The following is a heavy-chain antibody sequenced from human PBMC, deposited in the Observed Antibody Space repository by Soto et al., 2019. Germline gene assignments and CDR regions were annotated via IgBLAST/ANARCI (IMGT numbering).Heavy chain of an antibody. CDR2: INPNSGGT. J-gene: IGHJ4*02. V-gene: IGHV1-2*02. D-gene: IGHD3-9*01. CDR3: ARDRDILTGYYKKVYFDD. Sequence: ASVKVSCKASGYTFTGYYMHWVRQAPGQGLEWMGWINPNSGGTNYAQKFQGRVTMTRDTSISTAYMELSRLRSDDTAVYYCARDRDILTGYYKKVYFDDWGQGTLVTVSS. CDR1: GYTFTGYY.